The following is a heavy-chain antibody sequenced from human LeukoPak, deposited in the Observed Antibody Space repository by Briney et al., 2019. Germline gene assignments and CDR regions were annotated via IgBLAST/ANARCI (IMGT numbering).Heavy chain of an antibody. Sequence: SETLSLTCAVSGGSIAIRNYYWAWIRQSPGRGLEWLGSVYSSGSVYYNPSLKSRVTILVDTSKNQFSLKLSSVTAADTAVYYCARVKATSRAFDIWGQGTMVTVSS. J-gene: IGHJ3*02. CDR1: GGSIAIRNYY. V-gene: IGHV4-39*07. CDR3: ARVKATSRAFDI. CDR2: VYSSGSV. D-gene: IGHD1-26*01.